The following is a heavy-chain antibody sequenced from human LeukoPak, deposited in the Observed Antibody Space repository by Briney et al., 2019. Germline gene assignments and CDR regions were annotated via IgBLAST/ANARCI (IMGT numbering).Heavy chain of an antibody. CDR3: ARDDYDASGSPKGYFDY. V-gene: IGHV3-11*01. CDR1: GFTFSDYY. J-gene: IGHJ4*02. CDR2: ISRDGTII. Sequence: PGGSLRLSCAASGFTFSDYYMTWIRQAPGKGLEWLSYISRDGTIIYYADSVKGRFTISRDNTKKSVFLQMNGLRAEDTAVYYCARDDYDASGSPKGYFDYWGQGSLVAVSS. D-gene: IGHD3-22*01.